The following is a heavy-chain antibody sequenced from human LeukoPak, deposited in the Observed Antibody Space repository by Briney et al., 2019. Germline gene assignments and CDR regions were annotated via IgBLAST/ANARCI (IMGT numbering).Heavy chain of an antibody. D-gene: IGHD6-13*01. V-gene: IGHV1-2*02. CDR3: ARVYSSSWYLTYYFDY. J-gene: IGHJ4*02. CDR2: INPNSGGT. CDR1: GYTFTSYG. Sequence: GASVKVSCKASGYTFTSYGISWVRQAPGQGLEWMGWINPNSGGTNYAQKFQGRVTMTRDTSISTAYMELSRLRSDDTAVYYCARVYSSSWYLTYYFDYWGQGTLVTVSS.